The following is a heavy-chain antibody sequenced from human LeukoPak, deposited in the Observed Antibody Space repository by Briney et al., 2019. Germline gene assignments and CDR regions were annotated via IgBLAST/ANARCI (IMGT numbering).Heavy chain of an antibody. D-gene: IGHD6-13*01. Sequence: GGSLRLSCAASGFTFSSYWMHWVRQAPGKGLVWVSRINSDGSSTSYADSVKGRFTISRDNAKNTLYLQMNSLRAEDTAVYYCARGHSSSWYDYWGQGTLVTVSS. CDR3: ARGHSSSWYDY. CDR1: GFTFSSYW. CDR2: INSDGSST. V-gene: IGHV3-74*01. J-gene: IGHJ4*02.